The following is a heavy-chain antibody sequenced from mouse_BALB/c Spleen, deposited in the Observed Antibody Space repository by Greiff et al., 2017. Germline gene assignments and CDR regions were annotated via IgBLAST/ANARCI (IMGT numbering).Heavy chain of an antibody. J-gene: IGHJ2*01. CDR2: ISSGGSYT. D-gene: IGHD1-1*01. Sequence: EVKLVESGGDLVKPGGSLKLSCAASGFTFSSYGMSWVRQTPDKRLEWVATISSGGSYTYYPDSVKGRFTISRDNAKNTLYLQMSSLKSEDTAMYYCARREVLHFDYWGQGTTLTVSS. CDR3: ARREVLHFDY. V-gene: IGHV5-6*02. CDR1: GFTFSSYG.